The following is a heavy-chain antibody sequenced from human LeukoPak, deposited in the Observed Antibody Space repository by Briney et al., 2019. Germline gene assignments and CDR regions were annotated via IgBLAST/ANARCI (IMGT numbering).Heavy chain of an antibody. CDR1: GFTFSNAG. CDR3: TTAGSSWLYYFDY. Sequence: NPGGSLRLSCAASGFTFSNAGMSWVRQAPGKGLEWVGRIKSETDGGTTDYAAPVKGRFTISRDDSKNTLYLHMSSLKTEDTAVYYCTTAGSSWLYYFDYWGQGTLVTVSS. V-gene: IGHV3-15*01. D-gene: IGHD6-13*01. CDR2: IKSETDGGTT. J-gene: IGHJ4*02.